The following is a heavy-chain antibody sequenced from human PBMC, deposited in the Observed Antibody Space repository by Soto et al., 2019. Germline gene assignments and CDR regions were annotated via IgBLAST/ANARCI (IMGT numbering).Heavy chain of an antibody. V-gene: IGHV5-51*01. CDR3: ARLGIWSYGMDV. J-gene: IGHJ6*02. CDR1: GYSFTTYW. D-gene: IGHD3-16*01. CDR2: IYPGNPDI. Sequence: PGESLKISCQGSGYSFTTYWIGWVRQMPGKGLEWMGIIYPGNPDIRYSPSFQGQVTISADKSISTAYLKWSGLKASDTAMYYCARLGIWSYGMDVWGQGTTVTVSS.